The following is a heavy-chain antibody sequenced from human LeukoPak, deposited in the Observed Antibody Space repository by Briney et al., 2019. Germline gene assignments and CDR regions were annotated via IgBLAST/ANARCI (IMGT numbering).Heavy chain of an antibody. J-gene: IGHJ4*02. CDR2: ISGSGSTI. D-gene: IGHD6-19*01. CDR3: AGLVLDY. V-gene: IGHV3-48*03. CDR1: GFTFRSYE. Sequence: GGSLRLSCAASGFTFRSYEMTWVRQAPGKGLEWVSYISGSGSTIYYTDSVKGRFTITRDNAKNSLYLQMNSLRAEDTAVYYCAGLVLDYWGQGTLVTVSS.